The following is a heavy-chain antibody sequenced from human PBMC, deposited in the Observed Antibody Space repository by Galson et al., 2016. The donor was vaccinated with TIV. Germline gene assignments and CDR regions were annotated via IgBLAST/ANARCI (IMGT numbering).Heavy chain of an antibody. V-gene: IGHV3-11*01. D-gene: IGHD2-2*02. Sequence: SLRISCAASGFPFSDYYMSWVRQAPGKGLEWLSYIGSTGRAIYYADSVKGRFIISRDNAKNSLYLQMNSLRIEDTAVYYCARDCSSTNCYTDPIYLDSWGQGALVTVSS. CDR2: IGSTGRAI. CDR3: ARDCSSTNCYTDPIYLDS. J-gene: IGHJ4*02. CDR1: GFPFSDYY.